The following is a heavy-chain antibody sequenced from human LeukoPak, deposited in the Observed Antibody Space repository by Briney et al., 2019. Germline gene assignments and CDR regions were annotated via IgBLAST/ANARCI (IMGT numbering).Heavy chain of an antibody. J-gene: IGHJ4*02. CDR2: ISYDGSNK. CDR3: ARGGEYYGSGSYYWFFDY. Sequence: GRSLRLSCAASGFTFSSYAMHWVRQAPGKGLEWVAVISYDGSNKYYADSVKGRFTISRDNSKNTLYLQMNSLRAEDTAVYYCARGGEYYGSGSYYWFFDYWGQGTLVTVSS. V-gene: IGHV3-30*04. CDR1: GFTFSSYA. D-gene: IGHD3-10*01.